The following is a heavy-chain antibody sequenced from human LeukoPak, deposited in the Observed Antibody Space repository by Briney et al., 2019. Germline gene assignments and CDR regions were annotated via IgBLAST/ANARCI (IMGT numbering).Heavy chain of an antibody. CDR1: GFTFSAYA. J-gene: IGHJ3*02. CDR3: AKDYYYDSSGYYYGDAFDI. CDR2: ISGSGGTK. Sequence: QPGGSLRLSCAASGFTFSAYAMAWVRQAPGKGLEWVSTISGSGGTKYSADSVKGRFTIPRDNSKNILYLQVNSLRAGDTAVYYCAKDYYYDSSGYYYGDAFDIWGQGTMVTVSS. D-gene: IGHD3-22*01. V-gene: IGHV3-23*01.